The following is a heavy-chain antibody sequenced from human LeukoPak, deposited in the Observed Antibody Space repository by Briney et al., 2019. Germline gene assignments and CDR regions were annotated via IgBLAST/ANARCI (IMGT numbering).Heavy chain of an antibody. CDR1: GFTFSTNA. CDR2: ISGSGAST. J-gene: IGHJ4*02. V-gene: IGHV3-23*01. CDR3: TKALYGGNSD. Sequence: GGSLRLSCAASGFTFSTNAMSWVRRAPGKGLEWVSGISGSGASTNYADSVKGRFTISRDNSKNTVYLQMNSLRAEDTAVYYCTKALYGGNSDWGQGTQVTVS. D-gene: IGHD4-17*01.